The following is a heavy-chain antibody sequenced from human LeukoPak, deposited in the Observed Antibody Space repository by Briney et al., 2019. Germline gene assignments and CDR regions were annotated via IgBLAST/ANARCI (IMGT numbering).Heavy chain of an antibody. D-gene: IGHD5-24*01. Sequence: SETLSLTCTVSGYSISNGYYWGWIRQPPGKGLEWIGSIYHSGSTYYNPSLKSRVTISVDTSKNQFSLKLSSVTATDTAVYYCARGYDGYNFMYGYWGQGTLVTVSS. CDR1: GYSISNGYY. J-gene: IGHJ4*02. V-gene: IGHV4-38-2*02. CDR2: IYHSGST. CDR3: ARGYDGYNFMYGY.